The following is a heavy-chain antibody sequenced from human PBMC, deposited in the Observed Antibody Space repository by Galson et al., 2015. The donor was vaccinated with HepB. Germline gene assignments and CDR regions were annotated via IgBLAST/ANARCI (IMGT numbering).Heavy chain of an antibody. CDR2: FDPEDGET. Sequence: SVKVSCKVSGYTLTELSMHWVRQAPGKGLEWMGGFDPEDGETIYAQKFQGRVTMTEDTSTDTAYMELSSLRSEDTAGYYCATKMGLLWFGELLSAAFDIWGQGTMVTFSS. D-gene: IGHD3-10*01. J-gene: IGHJ3*02. CDR3: ATKMGLLWFGELLSAAFDI. V-gene: IGHV1-24*01. CDR1: GYTLTELS.